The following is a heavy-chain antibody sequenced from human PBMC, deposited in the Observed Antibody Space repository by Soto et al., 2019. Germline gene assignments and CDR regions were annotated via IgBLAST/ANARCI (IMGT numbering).Heavy chain of an antibody. CDR1: GDSVSSSYYY. J-gene: IGHJ6*02. Sequence: QVQLQESGPGLVKPSETLSLTCTVSGDSVSSSYYYWGWIRQPPGKGLEWIGSIFYSGSTYYNPPLKSRVTISVDTSKNQSSLKLSSGTAADTAVYYCARRGSSRQIYHYGMDVWGPGTTFTVSS. V-gene: IGHV4-39*01. CDR2: IFYSGST. CDR3: ARRGSSRQIYHYGMDV. D-gene: IGHD6-13*01.